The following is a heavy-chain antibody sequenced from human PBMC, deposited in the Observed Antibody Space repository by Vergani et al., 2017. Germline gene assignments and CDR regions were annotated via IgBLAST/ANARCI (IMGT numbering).Heavy chain of an antibody. CDR1: GGTFSSYA. CDR2: IIPIFGIT. V-gene: IGHV1-69*17. CDR3: ARGGVYGSGWYLFDY. Sequence: QVDLLQSGAEVKKPGSSVKVSCKASGGTFSSYALSWVRQAPGHGLEWMGGIIPIFGITIYAQKFQGRVTITALKSTSTVYMELTSLRSDDTAVYYCARGGVYGSGWYLFDYWGQGTLVTVSP. J-gene: IGHJ4*02. D-gene: IGHD6-19*01.